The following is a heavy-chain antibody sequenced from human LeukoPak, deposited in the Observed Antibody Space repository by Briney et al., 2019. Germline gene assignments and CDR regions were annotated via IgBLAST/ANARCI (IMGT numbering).Heavy chain of an antibody. Sequence: GGSLRLSCAASGFTFSSYAMSWVRQAPGKGLEWVSAISGSGGSTYYADSVKGRFTISRDNSKNTLYLQMNSLRAEDTAVYYCARPPYDYVWGSYRYAPHAFDIWGQGTMVTVSS. V-gene: IGHV3-23*01. CDR1: GFTFSSYA. CDR2: ISGSGGST. CDR3: ARPPYDYVWGSYRYAPHAFDI. J-gene: IGHJ3*02. D-gene: IGHD3-16*02.